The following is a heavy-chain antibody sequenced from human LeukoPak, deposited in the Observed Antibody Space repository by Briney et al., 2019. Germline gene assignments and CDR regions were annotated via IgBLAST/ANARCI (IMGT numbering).Heavy chain of an antibody. CDR3: ARDEPPEGFGELFTRFHY. Sequence: SETLSLTCAVYGGSFSGYYWSWIRQPPGKGLEWIGEINHSGSTNYNPSLKSRFTISVDTSKNQFSLKLSSVPAADTAVYYCARDEPPEGFGELFTRFHYWGQGTLVTVSS. CDR2: INHSGST. J-gene: IGHJ4*02. D-gene: IGHD3-10*01. V-gene: IGHV4-34*01. CDR1: GGSFSGYY.